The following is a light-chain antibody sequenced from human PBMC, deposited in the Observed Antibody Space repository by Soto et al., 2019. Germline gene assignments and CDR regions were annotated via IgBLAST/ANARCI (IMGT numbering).Light chain of an antibody. CDR2: DAS. Sequence: EIVMTQSPATLSVSPGERATLSCRASQGVGTKLAWYQQRPGQGPRLLIYDASSRATGIPARFSGSGSGTEFTLIISSLQSEDFAVYYCPHYYNWPPISFGGGTKLEIK. J-gene: IGKJ4*01. CDR3: PHYYNWPPIS. V-gene: IGKV3-15*01. CDR1: QGVGTK.